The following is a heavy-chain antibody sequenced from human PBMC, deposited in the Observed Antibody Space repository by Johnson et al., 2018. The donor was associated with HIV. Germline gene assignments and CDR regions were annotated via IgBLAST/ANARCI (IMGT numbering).Heavy chain of an antibody. D-gene: IGHD5-18*01. J-gene: IGHJ3*01. CDR2: IKQDGSEK. Sequence: VQLVESGGGLVQPGGSLRLSCAASGFTFSSYWMSWVRQAPGKGLEWVANIKQDGSEKYYVDSVKGRFTISRDNAKNSLYLQMNSLRAEDTAVYYCAGGYSPGAFDFWGQGTMVTLSS. CDR1: GFTFSSYW. CDR3: AGGYSPGAFDF. V-gene: IGHV3-7*01.